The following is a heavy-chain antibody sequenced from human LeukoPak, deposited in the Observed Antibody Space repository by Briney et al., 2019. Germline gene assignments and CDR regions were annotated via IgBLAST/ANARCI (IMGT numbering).Heavy chain of an antibody. J-gene: IGHJ4*02. V-gene: IGHV4-59*01. CDR3: ARASGVVGATGFDY. D-gene: IGHD1-26*01. CDR1: GGSISSYY. CDR2: IYYSGST. Sequence: KPSETLSLTCTVSGGSISSYYWSWIRQPPGKGLEWIGYIYYSGSTNYNPSLKSRVTISVDTSKNQFSLKLSSVTAADTAVYYCARASGVVGATGFDYWGRGTLVTVSS.